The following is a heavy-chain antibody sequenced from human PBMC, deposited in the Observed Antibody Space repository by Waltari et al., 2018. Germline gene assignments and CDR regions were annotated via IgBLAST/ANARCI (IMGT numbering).Heavy chain of an antibody. CDR3: ARTLGNRNVPRGEAFDI. D-gene: IGHD7-27*01. J-gene: IGHJ3*02. CDR1: GGFITSGNYY. CDR2: ISNSGSM. V-gene: IGHV4-31*03. Sequence: QVQLQESGPGLVKPSQTLSLTCTVSGGFITSGNYYWSWIRQHPGKGLELLGYISNSGSMYYNPSLKSRLTISRDTSKNQFSMKLDSATAADTAVYYCARTLGNRNVPRGEAFDIWGQGTMVAVSS.